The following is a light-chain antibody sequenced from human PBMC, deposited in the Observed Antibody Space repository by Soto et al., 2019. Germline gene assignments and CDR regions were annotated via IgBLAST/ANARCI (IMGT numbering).Light chain of an antibody. CDR2: RAS. CDR1: QSLVFSDGNAY. V-gene: IGKV2-30*01. J-gene: IGKJ1*01. CDR3: MQATHWPPT. Sequence: DVVMTQSPLSLPVTLGQPASISCKSSQSLVFSDGNAYLNWVQQRPGQSPRRLIYRASNRDSGVPDRFSGSWSGTDFTLQINGVEAEDVGVYYCMQATHWPPTFGRGTRVEIK.